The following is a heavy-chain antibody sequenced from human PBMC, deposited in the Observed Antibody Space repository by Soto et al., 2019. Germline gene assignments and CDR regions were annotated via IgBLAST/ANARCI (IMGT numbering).Heavy chain of an antibody. CDR2: LIHGGST. CDR3: AISHLSYDYVRQTWREVGDSFDV. V-gene: IGHV4-34*12. J-gene: IGHJ3*01. Sequence: PSETLSLTGAIYNSSLGAFHWTWIRQPPGKGLEWIGELIHGGSTNYNPSLKSRVTFSLDTSKSQFSLHVMSVTAADTAVYYCAISHLSYDYVRQTWREVGDSFDVLGRGTSLTV. CDR1: NSSLGAFH. D-gene: IGHD3-10*02.